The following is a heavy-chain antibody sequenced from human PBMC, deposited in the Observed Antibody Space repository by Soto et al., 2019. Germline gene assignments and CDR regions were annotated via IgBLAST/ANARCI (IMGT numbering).Heavy chain of an antibody. J-gene: IGHJ4*02. V-gene: IGHV3-15*07. Sequence: PGGSLRLSCAVSGVTLTNVWMNWVRQAPGKGPEWVGRIKSKTDGGTTDYAAPVKGRFTISRDDSENTLYLQMNSLRTEDTAIYYCARDDEGGSHCDLGYWGQGSLVTVSS. CDR3: ARDDEGGSHCDLGY. CDR1: GVTLTNVW. CDR2: IKSKTDGGTT. D-gene: IGHD3-10*01.